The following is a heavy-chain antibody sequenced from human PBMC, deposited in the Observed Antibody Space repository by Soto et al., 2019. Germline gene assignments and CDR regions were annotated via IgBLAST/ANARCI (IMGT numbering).Heavy chain of an antibody. D-gene: IGHD6-6*01. V-gene: IGHV3-23*01. Sequence: LRLSCEASGFIFSSYAITWVRQAPGKGLEWVSTISGTGVNTYYADSVKGRFTVSRDNSKNTVWLQMNSLRAADSSVYYCAKDSVHNLYRTSSLEDCFGPWGQGTLVTVSS. CDR2: ISGTGVNT. CDR3: AKDSVHNLYRTSSLEDCFGP. J-gene: IGHJ5*02. CDR1: GFIFSSYA.